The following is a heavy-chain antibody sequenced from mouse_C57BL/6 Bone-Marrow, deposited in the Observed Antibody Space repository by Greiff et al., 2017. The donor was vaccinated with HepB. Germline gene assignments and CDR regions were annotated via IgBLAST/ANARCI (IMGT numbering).Heavy chain of an antibody. J-gene: IGHJ2*01. CDR2: IINRGST. CDR3: ARSYYNNHFDY. V-gene: IGHV3-8*01. Sequence: DVQLVESGPGLAKPSQTLSLTCSVTGYSITSDYWNWFRKFPGNKLEYMGHIINRGSTYYNPSLKSRIPITRETSKNQYYLHLNSVTTEDTATYYCARSYYNNHFDYWGQGTTLTVSS. D-gene: IGHD2-5*01. CDR1: GYSITSDY.